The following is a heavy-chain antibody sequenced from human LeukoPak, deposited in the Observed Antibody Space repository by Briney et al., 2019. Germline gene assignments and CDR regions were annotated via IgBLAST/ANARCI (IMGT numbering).Heavy chain of an antibody. CDR1: GGSFSGYY. Sequence: PSETLSLTCAVYGGSFSGYYWSWIRQPPGKGLEWIGEINHSGSTNYNPSLKSRVTISVDTSKNQFSLRLSSVTAVDTAVYYCARASYYDFWSGYYGPDAFDIWGQGTMVTVSS. V-gene: IGHV4-34*01. CDR3: ARASYYDFWSGYYGPDAFDI. D-gene: IGHD3-3*01. CDR2: INHSGST. J-gene: IGHJ3*02.